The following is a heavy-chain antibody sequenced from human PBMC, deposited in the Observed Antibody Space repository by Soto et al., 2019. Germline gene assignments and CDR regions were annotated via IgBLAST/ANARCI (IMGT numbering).Heavy chain of an antibody. J-gene: IGHJ6*02. D-gene: IGHD2-2*02. Sequence: SGPTLVNPTETLTLTCTVSGFSLSNARMGVSWIRQPPGKALEWLAHIFSNDEKSYSTSLKSRLTISKDTSKSQVVLTMTNMDPVDTATYYCARIVVVVPAAIEGMDVWRQGTTVTVSS. V-gene: IGHV2-26*01. CDR1: GFSLSNARMG. CDR2: IFSNDEK. CDR3: ARIVVVVPAAIEGMDV.